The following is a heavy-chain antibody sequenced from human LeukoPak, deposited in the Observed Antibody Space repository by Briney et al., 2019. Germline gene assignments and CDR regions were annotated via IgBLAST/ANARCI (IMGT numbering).Heavy chain of an antibody. D-gene: IGHD6-13*01. V-gene: IGHV1-69*13. Sequence: SVKVSCKASGGTFSSYAISWVRQAPGQGLEWMGGIIPIFGTANYAQKFQGRVTITADESTSTAYMELSSLRSEDTAVYYCARSSQRPYSSWYWGIYYYYGMDVWGQGTTVTVSS. CDR1: GGTFSSYA. CDR3: ARSSQRPYSSWYWGIYYYYGMDV. CDR2: IIPIFGTA. J-gene: IGHJ6*02.